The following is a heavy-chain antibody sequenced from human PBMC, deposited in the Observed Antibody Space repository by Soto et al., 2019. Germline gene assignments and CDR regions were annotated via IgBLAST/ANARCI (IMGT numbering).Heavy chain of an antibody. J-gene: IGHJ6*02. V-gene: IGHV1-2*04. CDR2: INPNSGGT. Sequence: QVQLVQSGAEVKKPGASVKVSCKASGYTFTGYYMHWVRQAPGQGLEWMGWINPNSGGTNYAQKFQGWVTMTRDTSISTAYMELSRLRSDDTAVYYCARAPYNWIVGGDGMDVWGQGTTVTVSS. CDR3: ARAPYNWIVGGDGMDV. D-gene: IGHD1-20*01. CDR1: GYTFTGYY.